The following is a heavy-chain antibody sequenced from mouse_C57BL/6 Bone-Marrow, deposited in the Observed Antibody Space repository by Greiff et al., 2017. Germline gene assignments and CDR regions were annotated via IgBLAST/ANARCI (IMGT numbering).Heavy chain of an antibody. V-gene: IGHV1-7*01. CDR1: GYTFTSYW. CDR3: SSSWLSLFDY. D-gene: IGHD2-2*01. J-gene: IGHJ2*01. CDR2: INPSSGYT. Sequence: QVQLQQSGAELAKPGASVTLSCKASGYTFTSYWMHWVKQRPGQGLEWIGYINPSSGYTKYNQKFKDKATLTADKSSSTAYMQLSSLTYEDSAVYYCSSSWLSLFDYWGQGTTLTVSS.